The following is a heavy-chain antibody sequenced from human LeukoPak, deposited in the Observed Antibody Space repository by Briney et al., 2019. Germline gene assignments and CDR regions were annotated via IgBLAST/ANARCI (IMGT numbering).Heavy chain of an antibody. Sequence: SETLSLTCTVSGGSISSYYRSWIRQPPGKGLEWIGYIYYSGSTNYNPSLKSRVTISVDTSKNQFSLKLSSVTAADTAVYYCARVGSSWPHYYFDYWGQGTLVTVSS. D-gene: IGHD6-13*01. CDR2: IYYSGST. J-gene: IGHJ4*02. CDR3: ARVGSSWPHYYFDY. V-gene: IGHV4-59*01. CDR1: GGSISSYY.